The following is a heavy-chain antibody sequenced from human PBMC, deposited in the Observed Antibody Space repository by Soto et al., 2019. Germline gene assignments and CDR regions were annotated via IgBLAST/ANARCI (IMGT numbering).Heavy chain of an antibody. CDR1: GGSVSSDSYY. CDR2: IYFSGTT. V-gene: IGHV4-61*01. J-gene: IGHJ4*02. Sequence: SETLSLTCSVSGGSVSSDSYYWSWIRQPPGAGLEWIGYIYFSGTTNYNPSLESRVTILVDSSKNQFSLKLSSVTAADTAVYYCARRRAAASVPDYWGQGTLVTVSS. CDR3: ARRRAAASVPDY. D-gene: IGHD6-13*01.